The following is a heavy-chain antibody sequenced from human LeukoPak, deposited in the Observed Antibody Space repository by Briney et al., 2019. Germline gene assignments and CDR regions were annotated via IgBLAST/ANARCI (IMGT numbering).Heavy chain of an antibody. Sequence: SETLSLTCTVSGGSISSYYWSWIRRPPGKGLEWIGYIYYSGSTNYNPSLKSRVTISVDTSKNQFSLKLSSVTAADTAVYYCARVRKELRYLDYWGQGTLVTVSS. CDR2: IYYSGST. D-gene: IGHD3-9*01. CDR3: ARVRKELRYLDY. CDR1: GGSISSYY. J-gene: IGHJ4*02. V-gene: IGHV4-59*01.